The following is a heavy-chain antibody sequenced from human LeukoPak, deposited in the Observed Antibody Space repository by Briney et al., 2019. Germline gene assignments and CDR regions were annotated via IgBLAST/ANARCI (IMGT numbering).Heavy chain of an antibody. V-gene: IGHV4-59*01. CDR3: ARGIRFLSPWFGP. Sequence: SETLSLTCTVSGGSISSYYWSWIRQPPGKGLEWIGYIYYSGSTNYNPSLKSRVTISVDTSKNQFSLKLSSVTAADTAVYYCARGIRFLSPWFGPWGQGTLVTVSS. CDR1: GGSISSYY. J-gene: IGHJ5*02. D-gene: IGHD3-3*01. CDR2: IYYSGST.